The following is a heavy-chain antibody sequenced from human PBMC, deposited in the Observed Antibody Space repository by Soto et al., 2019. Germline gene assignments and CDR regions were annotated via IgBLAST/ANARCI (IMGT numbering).Heavy chain of an antibody. CDR3: AKDHWGSY. CDR1: GFTFNSYA. CDR2: ISSSGGSA. Sequence: PGGSLRLSCTASGFTFNSYAMSWVRQAPGKGLEWVSAISSSGGSAYYADSVKGRFTISRVNSKNTLHLQMNSLRVEDTAVYYCAKDHWGSYSGQGTLVTVSS. J-gene: IGHJ4*02. V-gene: IGHV3-23*01. D-gene: IGHD3-16*01.